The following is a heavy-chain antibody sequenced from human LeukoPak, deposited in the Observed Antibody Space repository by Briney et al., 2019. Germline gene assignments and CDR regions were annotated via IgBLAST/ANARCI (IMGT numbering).Heavy chain of an antibody. CDR1: GGTFSSYT. V-gene: IGHV1-69*02. CDR3: ASLRSAVTAALDY. J-gene: IGHJ4*02. D-gene: IGHD4-11*01. Sequence: SVKVSCKASGGTFSSYTISWVRQAPGQGLEWMGRIIPILGIANYAQKFQGRVTITADKSASTANMQLSSLRYEDTSVYYCASLRSAVTAALDYWGQGTLVTVSS. CDR2: IIPILGIA.